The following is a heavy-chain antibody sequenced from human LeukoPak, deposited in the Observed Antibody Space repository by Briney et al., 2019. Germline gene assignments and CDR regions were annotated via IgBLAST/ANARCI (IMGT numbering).Heavy chain of an antibody. J-gene: IGHJ4*02. CDR3: ARDNYGPFDY. V-gene: IGHV3-66*01. CDR1: GFTVSSNY. CDR2: IYSGGST. D-gene: IGHD3-16*01. Sequence: PGGSLRLSCAASGFTVSSNYMSWVRQAPGEGLEWVSVIYSGGSTYYADAVKGRFTISRDNSKNTLYLQMNSLRAEDTAVYYCARDNYGPFDYWGQGTLVTVSS.